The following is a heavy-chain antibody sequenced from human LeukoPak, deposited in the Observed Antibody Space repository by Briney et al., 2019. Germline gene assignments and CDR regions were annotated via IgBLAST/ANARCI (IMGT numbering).Heavy chain of an antibody. CDR3: ARDPRDGYGHFDY. CDR2: IYSDGDT. V-gene: IGHV3-66*02. CDR1: GFTFSGNH. D-gene: IGHD5-24*01. J-gene: IGHJ4*02. Sequence: QSGGSLRLPCVVSGFTFSGNHMNWVRQAPGKGLEWVSVIYSDGDTYYADSVKGRFTISRDSSRNTLSLQMNSLKPEDTAVYYCARDPRDGYGHFDYWGQGTLVTVSS.